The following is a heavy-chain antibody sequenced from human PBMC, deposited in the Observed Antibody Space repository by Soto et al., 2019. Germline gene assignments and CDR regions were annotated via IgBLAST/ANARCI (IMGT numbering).Heavy chain of an antibody. D-gene: IGHD2-15*01. J-gene: IGHJ2*01. CDR2: INHSGST. V-gene: IGHV4-34*01. Sequence: QVQLQQWGAGLLKPSETLSLTCAVYGGSFSGYYWSWIRQPPGKGLEWIGEINHSGSTNYNPSLKRRVTISVDTSNNQFPLKLGSVTAAGTAVYYCATKIGLYCSGGSCHYWYFDLWGRGTLVTVSS. CDR3: ATKIGLYCSGGSCHYWYFDL. CDR1: GGSFSGYY.